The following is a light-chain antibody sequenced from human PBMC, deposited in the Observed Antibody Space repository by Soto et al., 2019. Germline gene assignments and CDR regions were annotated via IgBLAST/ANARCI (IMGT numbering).Light chain of an antibody. Sequence: EIVMTQSPATLSVSPGERATLSCRASQSVSSNLAWYQQKPGQAPRLLIFDASNRATGIPVRFSGSGSGTDFTLTISSLQPEDFAVYYCHQRSNWPPTFGGGTKVEIK. V-gene: IGKV3-11*01. J-gene: IGKJ4*01. CDR3: HQRSNWPPT. CDR1: QSVSSN. CDR2: DAS.